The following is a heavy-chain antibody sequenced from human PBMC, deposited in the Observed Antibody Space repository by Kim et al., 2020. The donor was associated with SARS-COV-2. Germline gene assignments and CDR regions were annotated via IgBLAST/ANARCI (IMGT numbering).Heavy chain of an antibody. CDR1: GGSFSGYY. CDR2: INHSGST. V-gene: IGHV4-34*01. Sequence: SETLSLTCAVYGGSFSGYYWSWIRQPPGKGLEWIGEINHSGSTNYNPSLKSRVTISVDTSKNQFSLKLSSVTAADTAVYYCARGEPYYDSSGYHFQIEYYFDYWGQGTLVTVSS. J-gene: IGHJ4*02. CDR3: ARGEPYYDSSGYHFQIEYYFDY. D-gene: IGHD3-22*01.